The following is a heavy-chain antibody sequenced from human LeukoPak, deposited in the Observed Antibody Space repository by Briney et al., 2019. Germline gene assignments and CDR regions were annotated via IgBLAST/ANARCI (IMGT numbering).Heavy chain of an antibody. Sequence: GGSLRLSCAASGFTFSSYGMNWVRQAPGKGLEWVSFVSGCGSFIYYADSVKGRFTISRDNAKNTVYLQMNSLRAEDTAVFYCTRGGSGTYGEFDYWGQGTLVTVSS. CDR3: TRGGSGTYGEFDY. V-gene: IGHV3-21*01. D-gene: IGHD1-26*01. CDR1: GFTFSSYG. CDR2: VSGCGSFI. J-gene: IGHJ4*02.